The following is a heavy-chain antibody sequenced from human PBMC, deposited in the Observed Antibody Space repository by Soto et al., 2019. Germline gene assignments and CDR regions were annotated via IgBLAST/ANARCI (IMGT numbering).Heavy chain of an antibody. CDR3: TRGGGYSGYDPFDY. CDR1: GFSFSIFW. D-gene: IGHD5-12*01. J-gene: IGHJ4*02. CDR2: INGGGSSA. V-gene: IGHV3-74*01. Sequence: EVQLVESGGDLVLPGGSLRLSCAASGFSFSIFWMHWVRQAPGKGLVWVSSINGGGSSADYADSVKGRFTFSRDNAKNTVYLQMNSLRAEDTAVYYCTRGGGYSGYDPFDYWGQGTLVTVSS.